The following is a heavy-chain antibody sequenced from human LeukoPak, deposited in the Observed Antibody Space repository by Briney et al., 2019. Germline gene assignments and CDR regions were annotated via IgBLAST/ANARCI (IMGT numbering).Heavy chain of an antibody. CDR3: ARDDYGDYESLDY. CDR1: GFTFSSYA. CDR2: ISYGGSNK. D-gene: IGHD4-17*01. J-gene: IGHJ4*02. V-gene: IGHV3-30-3*01. Sequence: GRSLRLSCAASGFTFSSYAMHWVRQAPGKGPEWVAVISYGGSNKYYADSVKGRFTISRDNSKNTLYLQMNSLRAEDTAVYYCARDDYGDYESLDYWGQGTLVTVSS.